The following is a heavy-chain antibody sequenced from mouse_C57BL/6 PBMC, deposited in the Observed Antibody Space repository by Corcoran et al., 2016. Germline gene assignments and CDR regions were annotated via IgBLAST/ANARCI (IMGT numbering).Heavy chain of an antibody. V-gene: IGHV3-6*01. J-gene: IGHJ1*03. CDR1: GYSITSGYY. Sequence: DVQLQESGPGLVKPSQSLSLTCSVTGYSITSGYYWNWIRQFPGNKLEWMGYISYDGSNNYNPSLKNRISITRDTSKNQFFLKLNSVTTEDTATYYCASLLLRYWYFDVWGTGTTVTVSS. D-gene: IGHD1-1*01. CDR3: ASLLLRYWYFDV. CDR2: ISYDGSN.